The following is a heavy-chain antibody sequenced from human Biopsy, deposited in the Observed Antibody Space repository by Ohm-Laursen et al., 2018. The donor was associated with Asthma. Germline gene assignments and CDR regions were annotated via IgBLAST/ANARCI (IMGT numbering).Heavy chain of an antibody. D-gene: IGHD5-12*01. CDR1: GDSFSNYA. V-gene: IGHV1-69*01. CDR3: ARGYSGCDRIVFYYSGLEV. J-gene: IGHJ6*02. CDR2: LIPVLGTP. Sequence: SSVKVTCKASGDSFSNYAISWVRQAPGQGLEWMGGLIPVLGTPDHAQMFEGRVTITADESTSTAYMELSSLRSEDTAVYYCARGYSGCDRIVFYYSGLEVWGQGATGTVSS.